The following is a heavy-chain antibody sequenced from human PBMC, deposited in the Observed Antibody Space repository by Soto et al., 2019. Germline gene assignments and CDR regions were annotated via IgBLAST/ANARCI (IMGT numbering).Heavy chain of an antibody. V-gene: IGHV3-15*01. Sequence: GWSLRLSCAGSGFTFSIAWMSWVRQAPGKGLEWVGRIKSKPDGGATDYAAPVKGRFTISRDDSKNMLYLQLNSLKSEDTAVYYCTTESPYGDFIFDFWGQGTPVTVSS. J-gene: IGHJ4*02. CDR2: IKSKPDGGAT. CDR1: GFTFSIAW. CDR3: TTESPYGDFIFDF. D-gene: IGHD4-17*01.